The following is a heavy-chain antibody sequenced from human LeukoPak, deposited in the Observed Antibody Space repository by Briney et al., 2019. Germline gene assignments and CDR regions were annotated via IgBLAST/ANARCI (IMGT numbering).Heavy chain of an antibody. Sequence: PGGSLRLSCAASEFTFNSYAMNWIRQAPGKGLEWVSAISGSGGSTYYADSVRGRLTISRDNSKNTLYLQMNSLRAEDTAVYYCAKSGASIAARPMDYWGQGTLVTVSS. CDR1: EFTFNSYA. CDR3: AKSGASIAARPMDY. CDR2: ISGSGGST. D-gene: IGHD6-6*01. V-gene: IGHV3-23*01. J-gene: IGHJ4*02.